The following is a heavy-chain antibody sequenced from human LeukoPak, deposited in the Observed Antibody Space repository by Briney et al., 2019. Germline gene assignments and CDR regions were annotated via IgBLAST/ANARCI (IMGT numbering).Heavy chain of an antibody. CDR1: GGSISSGSYY. CDR3: AKSGYDILTLFDY. Sequence: PSQTLSLTCTVSGGSISSGSYYWSWIRQPAGKGLEWIGRIYTSGSTNYNPSLKSRVTISVDTSKNQFSLKLSSVTAADTAVYYCAKSGYDILTLFDYWGQGTLVTVSS. V-gene: IGHV4-61*02. D-gene: IGHD3-9*01. CDR2: IYTSGST. J-gene: IGHJ4*02.